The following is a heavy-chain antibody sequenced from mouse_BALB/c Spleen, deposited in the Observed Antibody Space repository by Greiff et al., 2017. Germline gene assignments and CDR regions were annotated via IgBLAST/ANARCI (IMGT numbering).Heavy chain of an antibody. V-gene: IGHV1S127*01. Sequence: QVQLQQPGAELVKPGASVKMSCKASGYTFTSYWMHWVKQRPGQGLEWIGVIDPSDSYTSYNQKFKGKATLTVDTSSSTAYMQLSSLTSEDSAVCYCTRSNRYAMDYWGQGTSVTVSS. CDR2: IDPSDSYT. J-gene: IGHJ4*01. CDR1: GYTFTSYW. D-gene: IGHD2-14*01. CDR3: TRSNRYAMDY.